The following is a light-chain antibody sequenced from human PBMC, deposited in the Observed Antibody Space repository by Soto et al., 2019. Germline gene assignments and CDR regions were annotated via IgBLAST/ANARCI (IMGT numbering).Light chain of an antibody. CDR1: QRVKIN. CDR2: GAS. CDR3: QQYNNWTRT. J-gene: IGKJ1*01. V-gene: IGKV3-15*01. Sequence: EVAMSQTRVTLSVSPGLRSTVSCRASQRVKINLAWYQQRPGQAPRLRIYGASTRATGIPARLSGSGSGTEFTITISSMQYEDFGVYYCQQYNNWTRTFGQGTKVDIK.